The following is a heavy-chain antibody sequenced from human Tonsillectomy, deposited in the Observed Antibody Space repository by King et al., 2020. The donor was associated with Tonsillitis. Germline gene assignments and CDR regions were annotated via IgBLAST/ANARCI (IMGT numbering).Heavy chain of an antibody. D-gene: IGHD6-6*01. CDR2: IFYSGST. CDR1: GGSINNYY. V-gene: IGHV4-59*01. Sequence: QLQESGPGLVKPSETLSLTCTVSGGSINNYYWSWIRQPPGKGLEWIGYIFYSGSTNYNPSLKSRVTISVDTSKNQFSLILSSVTAADTAVYYCARGLARPTYYFYYYAMDVWGQGTTVTVSS. J-gene: IGHJ6*02. CDR3: ARGLARPTYYFYYYAMDV.